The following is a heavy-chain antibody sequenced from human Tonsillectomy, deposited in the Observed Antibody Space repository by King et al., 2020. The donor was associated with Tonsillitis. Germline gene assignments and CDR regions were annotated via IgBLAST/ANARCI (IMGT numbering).Heavy chain of an antibody. D-gene: IGHD2-15*01. CDR3: ARGGGYCSGGSCYSGYYYYGMDV. J-gene: IGHJ6*02. V-gene: IGHV4-59*11. CDR1: GGSISGHY. CDR2: IYYSGST. Sequence: QLQESGPGLVKPSETLSLTCTVSGGSISGHYWSWIRQPPGKGLEWIGYIYYSGSTKYNPSLTSRVTISVDTSKNQFSLKLSSVNAADTAVYYCARGGGYCSGGSCYSGYYYYGMDVWGQGTTVTVSS.